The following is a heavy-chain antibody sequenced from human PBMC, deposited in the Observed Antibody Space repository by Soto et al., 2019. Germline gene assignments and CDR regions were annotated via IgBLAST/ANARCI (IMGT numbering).Heavy chain of an antibody. J-gene: IGHJ2*01. CDR2: IKSKTDGGTT. V-gene: IGHV3-15*07. D-gene: IGHD2-8*02. CDR1: GFTFSNAW. CDR3: RAWWSLSGGWYFDL. Sequence: PGGSLRLSCAASGFTFSNAWMNWVRQAPGKGLEWVGRIKSKTDGGTTDYAAPVKGRFTISRDDSKNTLYLQMNSLKTEDTAVYYCRAWWSLSGGWYFDLWGRGTLVTVSS.